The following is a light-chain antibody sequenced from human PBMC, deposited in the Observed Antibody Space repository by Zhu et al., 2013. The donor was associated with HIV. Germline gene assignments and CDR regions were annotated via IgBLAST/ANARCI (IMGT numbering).Light chain of an antibody. V-gene: IGKV3D-15*01. CDR2: DAS. J-gene: IGKJ1*01. CDR1: QNIDHN. Sequence: IVLTQSPATLSVSPGERVTLSCRASQNIDHNLAWYQMRPGQAPRLLIYDASNRATGIPARFSGSGSGTDFTLTISRLEPEDFGLYYCQQYGSSLTWTFGQGTKVEIK. CDR3: QQYGSSLTWT.